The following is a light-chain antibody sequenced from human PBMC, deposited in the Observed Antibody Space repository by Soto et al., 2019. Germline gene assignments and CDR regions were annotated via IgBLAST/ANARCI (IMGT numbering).Light chain of an antibody. V-gene: IGLV2-14*01. CDR3: SSYSDSRNYV. Sequence: QSALTQPASVSGSPGQSITISCTGTSSDVGAYNFVSWYQQHPGKAPKLMIYDVSNRPSGVSYRFSGSKSGNTASLTISGLQAEDEADYYCSSYSDSRNYVFGAGTKLTVL. CDR1: SSDVGAYNF. J-gene: IGLJ1*01. CDR2: DVS.